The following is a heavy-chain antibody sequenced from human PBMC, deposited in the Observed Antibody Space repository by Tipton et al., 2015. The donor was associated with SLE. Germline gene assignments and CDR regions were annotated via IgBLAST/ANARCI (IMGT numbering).Heavy chain of an antibody. Sequence: SLTCIVSGGSISSGAYLWSWIRQHPGKGLEWIGYIYYSGRTYYNPSLKSRISISVDTSKNQFSLNLSSVTAADTAVYYCARFPTYHFDLWGQGTLVTVSS. CDR2: IYYSGRT. CDR3: ARFPTYHFDL. V-gene: IGHV4-31*03. J-gene: IGHJ4*02. CDR1: GGSISSGAYL. D-gene: IGHD2-2*01.